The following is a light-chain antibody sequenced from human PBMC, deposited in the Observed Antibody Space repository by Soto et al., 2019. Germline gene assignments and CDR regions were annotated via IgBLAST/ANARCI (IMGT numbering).Light chain of an antibody. J-gene: IGLJ1*01. CDR3: SSYTSSSTHYV. V-gene: IGLV2-14*01. CDR2: DVG. Sequence: CVLTRPASVSGSPGQSITISCTGTSSDVGGYNYVSWYQQHPGKAPKLMIYDVGNRPSGVSNRFSGSKSGNTASLTISGLQAEDEADYYCSSYTSSSTHYVFGTGTKVT. CDR1: SSDVGGYNY.